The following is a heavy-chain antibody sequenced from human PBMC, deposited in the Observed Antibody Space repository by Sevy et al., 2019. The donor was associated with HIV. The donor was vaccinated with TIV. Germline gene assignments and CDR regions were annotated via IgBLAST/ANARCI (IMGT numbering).Heavy chain of an antibody. J-gene: IGHJ3*02. V-gene: IGHV3-49*03. Sequence: GGSLRLSCTASGFTFGDYAMSWFRQAPGKGLEWVGFIRSKAYGGTTEYAASVKGRFTISRDDSKSIAYLQMNSLKTEETAVYYCTRDRSSPVLGYCSSTSCYDAFDIWGQGTMVTVSS. CDR2: IRSKAYGGTT. CDR1: GFTFGDYA. D-gene: IGHD2-2*01. CDR3: TRDRSSPVLGYCSSTSCYDAFDI.